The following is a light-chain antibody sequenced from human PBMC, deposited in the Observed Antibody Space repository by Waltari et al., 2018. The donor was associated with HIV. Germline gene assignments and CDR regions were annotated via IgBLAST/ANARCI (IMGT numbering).Light chain of an antibody. CDR1: QSVTGGD. CDR2: AAS. J-gene: IGKJ5*01. V-gene: IGKV3-20*01. CDR3: QQYSSSPIT. Sequence: EIVLTQSLGTLSLSPGERATLSCRASQSVTGGDLAWYQQKRGQAPRHVIYAASIRATGIPGRFSGSGSGTDFTLTISRLEPEDFAVYYCQQYSSSPITFGQGTRLEMK.